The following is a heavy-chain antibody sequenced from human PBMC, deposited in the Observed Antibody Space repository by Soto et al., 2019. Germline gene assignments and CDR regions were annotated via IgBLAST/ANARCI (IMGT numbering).Heavy chain of an antibody. CDR2: IRSKPYGGTT. CDR1: GFTFGDYA. J-gene: IGHJ6*04. V-gene: IGHV3-49*03. D-gene: IGHD3-9*01. CDR3: SRIREFCLDV. Sequence: GGSLRLSCTASGFTFGDYAMSWFRQAPGKGLEWVGFIRSKPYGGTTEYAASVKGRFTFSRDDSKSIAYLQMNSLKTEDTAVYYCSRIREFCLDVWGKGTTVTVSS.